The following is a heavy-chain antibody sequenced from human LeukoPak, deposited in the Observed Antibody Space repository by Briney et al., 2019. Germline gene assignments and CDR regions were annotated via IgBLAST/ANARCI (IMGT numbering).Heavy chain of an antibody. D-gene: IGHD1-1*01. V-gene: IGHV4-59*08. Sequence: SETLSLTCTVSGGSVSSYYWSWIRQPPGKGLEWIGYIYYSGSTNYNPSLKSRVTISVDTSKNQFSLKLSSVTAADTAVYYCARRSTNSNFDYWGQGTLVTVSS. CDR2: IYYSGST. J-gene: IGHJ4*02. CDR1: GGSVSSYY. CDR3: ARRSTNSNFDY.